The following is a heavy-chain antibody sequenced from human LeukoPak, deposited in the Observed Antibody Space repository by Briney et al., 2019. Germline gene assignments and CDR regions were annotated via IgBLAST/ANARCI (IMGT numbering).Heavy chain of an antibody. V-gene: IGHV1-69*13. CDR3: ARLNGEATIFGY. Sequence: ASVKVSCKASGGTFSSYAISWVRQAPGQGLEWMGGIIPIFGTANYAQKFQGRVTITADESTSTAYMELSSLRSEDTAVYYCARLNGEATIFGYWGQGSLVTVSS. D-gene: IGHD5-12*01. J-gene: IGHJ4*02. CDR2: IIPIFGTA. CDR1: GGTFSSYA.